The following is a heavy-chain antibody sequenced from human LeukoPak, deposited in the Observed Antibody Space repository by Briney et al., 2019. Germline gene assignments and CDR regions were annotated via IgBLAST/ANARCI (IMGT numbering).Heavy chain of an antibody. V-gene: IGHV5-51*01. J-gene: IGHJ4*02. CDR3: ARHRSGSQWDSFDY. Sequence: GESLKISCKGSEYRFTAHWIGWVRQKPGQGLQWMGIIYPGDSDTKYSPSFQGQVTISADKSTFTAYLHWGSLKVSDTAIYYCARHRSGSQWDSFDYWGQGTLVTVSS. CDR1: EYRFTAHW. D-gene: IGHD1-26*01. CDR2: IYPGDSDT.